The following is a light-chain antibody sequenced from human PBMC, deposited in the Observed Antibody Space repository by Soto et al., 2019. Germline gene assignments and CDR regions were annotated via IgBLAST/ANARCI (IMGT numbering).Light chain of an antibody. J-gene: IGLJ2*01. CDR2: GNT. Sequence: QSVLTQPPSVSGAPGQRVTISCTGSSSNIGAGFDVHWYHQIPGTAPKLLIYGNTNRPSGVPDRFSGSKSGASASLAITGLQAEDEADYFCQSHDSTLRSVVFGGGTKPTVL. CDR3: QSHDSTLRSVV. CDR1: SSNIGAGFD. V-gene: IGLV1-40*01.